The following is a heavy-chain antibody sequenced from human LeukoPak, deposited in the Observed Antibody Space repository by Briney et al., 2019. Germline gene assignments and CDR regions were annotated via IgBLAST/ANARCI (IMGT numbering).Heavy chain of an antibody. CDR3: TRDLLGNFDY. Sequence: PGRSLRLSCTASGFTFGDYAMSWVRQAPGKGLEWVGSIRSKAYGGTTEYAASVKGRFTISRDDSKSIAYLQMNSLKTEDTAVYYCTRDLLGNFDYWGQGTLVTVSS. CDR1: GFTFGDYA. J-gene: IGHJ4*02. CDR2: IRSKAYGGTT. D-gene: IGHD2/OR15-2a*01. V-gene: IGHV3-49*04.